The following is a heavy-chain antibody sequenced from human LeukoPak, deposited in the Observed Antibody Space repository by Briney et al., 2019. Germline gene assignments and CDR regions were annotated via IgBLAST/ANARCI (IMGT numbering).Heavy chain of an antibody. Sequence: SGPTLVNPTQTLTLTCTFSGFSLSTSGVGVSWIRQPPGKALEWLALIFWDDDKRYSPSLKSRLTITKDTSKNQVVLTMTNMDPVDTATYYFAHGKDPATPFDYWVQRTLVTVSS. CDR3: AHGKDPATPFDY. V-gene: IGHV2-5*02. CDR1: GFSLSTSGVG. J-gene: IGHJ4*02. CDR2: IFWDDDK. D-gene: IGHD5-12*01.